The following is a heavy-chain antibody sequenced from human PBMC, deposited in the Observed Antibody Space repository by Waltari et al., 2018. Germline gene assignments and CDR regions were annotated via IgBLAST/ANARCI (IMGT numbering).Heavy chain of an antibody. CDR3: VKDTSPGGLEQ. V-gene: IGHV3-9*02. Sequence: EVQLVESGGGSVEPGRSLRLSCVDSDFATMDYAMHWIRQVPGEGLEWVSGIFGNGGKIDYLDSVRGRFTISRDKAKHSLFLQMNSLRPEDTALYYCVKDTSPGGLEQWGQGTLVTVSS. J-gene: IGHJ4*02. CDR2: IFGNGGKI. D-gene: IGHD3-16*01. CDR1: DFATMDYA.